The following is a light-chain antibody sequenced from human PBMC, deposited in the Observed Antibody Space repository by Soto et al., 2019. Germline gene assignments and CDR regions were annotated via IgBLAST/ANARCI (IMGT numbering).Light chain of an antibody. V-gene: IGKV1-9*01. CDR1: QGISSY. CDR2: AAS. J-gene: IGKJ1*01. Sequence: IQLTQSPSSLSASVGDRVTITCRASQGISSYLAWYQQKPGKAPKLLIYAASTMDSGVPARFSGSGSGTEFTLTISSLQPEDFAVYYCQQHNNYPPWTFGQGTKVEIK. CDR3: QQHNNYPPWT.